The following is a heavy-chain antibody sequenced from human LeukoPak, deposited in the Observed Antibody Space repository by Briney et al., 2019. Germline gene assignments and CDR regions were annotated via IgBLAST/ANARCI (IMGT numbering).Heavy chain of an antibody. D-gene: IGHD2-2*01. V-gene: IGHV1-2*02. J-gene: IGHJ4*02. CDR3: ATGIVVVPTAKVPEY. CDR1: GYTFTGYF. CDR2: INPNSGGT. Sequence: ASVKVSCKASGYTFTGYFIHWVRQAPGQGLEWIGWINPNSGGTNYAQKFQGRVTMTRDTSISTAYMELSRLRSDDTAVYYCATGIVVVPTAKVPEYWGQGTLVTVSS.